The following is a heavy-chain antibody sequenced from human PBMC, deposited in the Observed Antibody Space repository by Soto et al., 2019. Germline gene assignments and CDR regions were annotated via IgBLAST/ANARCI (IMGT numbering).Heavy chain of an antibody. Sequence: PGGSLRLSCAASGFPFSIYAMTWVRQAPGKGLEWVGRIKSKTDGGTTDYAAPVKGRFTISRDDSKNTLYLQMNSLKTEDTAVYYCTTDISGGSFYYYYYGMDVWGQGTTVTVSS. CDR1: GFPFSIYA. CDR3: TTDISGGSFYYYYYGMDV. CDR2: IKSKTDGGTT. D-gene: IGHD2-15*01. J-gene: IGHJ6*02. V-gene: IGHV3-15*01.